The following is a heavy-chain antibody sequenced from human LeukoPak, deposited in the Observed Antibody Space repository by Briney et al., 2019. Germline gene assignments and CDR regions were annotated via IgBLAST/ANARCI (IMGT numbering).Heavy chain of an antibody. CDR2: IYYSGST. D-gene: IGHD1-26*01. Sequence: PSQTLSLTCTVSGGSISSGDYYWSWIRQPPGKGLEWIGYIYYSGSTYYNPSLKSRVTISVDTSKNQFSLKLSSVTATDTAVYYCARDHLGIVGAGGGDYFDYWGQGTLVTVSS. CDR1: GGSISSGDYY. V-gene: IGHV4-30-4*08. CDR3: ARDHLGIVGAGGGDYFDY. J-gene: IGHJ4*02.